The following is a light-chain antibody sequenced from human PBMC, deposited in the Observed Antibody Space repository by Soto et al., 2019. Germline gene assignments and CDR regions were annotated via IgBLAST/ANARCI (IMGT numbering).Light chain of an antibody. V-gene: IGLV2-14*01. CDR1: SSDIGGYIY. J-gene: IGLJ2*01. CDR2: EVS. Sequence: QSALTQPASVSGSPGQSITISCTGTSSDIGGYIYVSWYQQHPGKVPKLLIYEVSNRPSGISNRFSGSKSGNTASLTISGLQAEDEADYYCSSFTSSTIYVVFGGGTKLTVL. CDR3: SSFTSSTIYVV.